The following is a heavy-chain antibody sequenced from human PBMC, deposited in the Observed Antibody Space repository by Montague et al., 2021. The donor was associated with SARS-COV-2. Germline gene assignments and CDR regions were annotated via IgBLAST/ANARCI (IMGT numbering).Heavy chain of an antibody. J-gene: IGHJ6*02. V-gene: IGHV4-34*01. CDR1: GGSFSSY. Sequence: SETLSLTCDVSGGSFSSYWCWIRQPPGRGLEWVGQISHGGGTNYXXSLQSRVTISVDTSKNQVSLKLSSVTAADTAVYYCASHCGGGRCYFGMDVWGQGTTVTVSS. CDR3: ASHCGGGRCYFGMDV. D-gene: IGHD2-15*01. CDR2: ISHGGGT.